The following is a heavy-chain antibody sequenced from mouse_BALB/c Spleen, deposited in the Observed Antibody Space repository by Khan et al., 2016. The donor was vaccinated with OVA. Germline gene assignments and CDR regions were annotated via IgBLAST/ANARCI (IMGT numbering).Heavy chain of an antibody. Sequence: QIQLVQSGPELKKPGETVKISCKASGYTFTNYGMNWVKQAPGKGLKWMGWINTYTGEPTYAADFKGRFAFSLDTSANTAYLQINNLKNADTATDVCARSASSRFFDVWGAGTTVTVSS. V-gene: IGHV9-3-1*01. CDR1: GYTFTNYG. CDR2: INTYTGEP. D-gene: IGHD6-1*01. J-gene: IGHJ1*01. CDR3: ARSASSRFFDV.